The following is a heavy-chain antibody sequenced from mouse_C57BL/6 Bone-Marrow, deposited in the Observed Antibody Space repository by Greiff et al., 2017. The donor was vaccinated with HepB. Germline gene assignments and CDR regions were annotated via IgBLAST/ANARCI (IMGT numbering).Heavy chain of an antibody. CDR1: GFTFSDYG. V-gene: IGHV5-17*01. Sequence: EVHLVESGGGLVKPGGSLKLSCAASGFTFSDYGMHWVRQAPEKGLEWVAYISSGSSSIYYADTVKGRFTISRDNAKNTLFLQMTSLRSEDTAMYYCAKKYPYWYFDVWGTGTTVTVSS. D-gene: IGHD5-1-1*01. CDR3: AKKYPYWYFDV. J-gene: IGHJ1*03. CDR2: ISSGSSSI.